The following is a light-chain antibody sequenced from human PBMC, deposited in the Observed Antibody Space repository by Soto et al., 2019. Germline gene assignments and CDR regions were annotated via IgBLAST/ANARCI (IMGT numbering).Light chain of an antibody. CDR2: GAS. CDR3: QQRSSWPWT. V-gene: IGKV3D-20*02. CDR1: QSVSNNY. Sequence: EIVLTQSPGTLSLSPGERSTLSCRASQSVSNNYLAWYQQKPGQAPRTVIYGASIRATGIPARIGGSGSGTDFTLTISSLEPEDFAVYYCQQRSSWPWTFGQGTTVDIK. J-gene: IGKJ1*01.